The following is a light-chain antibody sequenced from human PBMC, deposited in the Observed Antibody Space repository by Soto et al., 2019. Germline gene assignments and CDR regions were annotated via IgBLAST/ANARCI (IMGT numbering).Light chain of an antibody. CDR1: QSISSW. CDR2: DAS. J-gene: IGKJ1*01. CDR3: QQYNSYSWT. Sequence: DIQMTQSPSTLSASVGDRVTITCRASQSISSWLAWYQQKPGKAPKLLIYDASSLESGVPSRFSGSGSGTEFTLTICILQPDDFATYYSQQYNSYSWTFGQGTKV. V-gene: IGKV1-5*01.